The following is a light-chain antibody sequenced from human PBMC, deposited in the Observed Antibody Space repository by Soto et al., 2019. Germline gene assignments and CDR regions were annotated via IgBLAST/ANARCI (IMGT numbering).Light chain of an antibody. CDR1: QSVSSN. Sequence: EIVMTQSPATLSVPPGERATLSCRASQSVSSNLAWYQQKPGQAPRLLIYGASTRATGIPARFSGSGSGTEFTLTISSLQSEDFAVYYCQQYNNWPRTTFGQGTKVEIK. CDR2: GAS. CDR3: QQYNNWPRTT. J-gene: IGKJ1*01. V-gene: IGKV3-15*01.